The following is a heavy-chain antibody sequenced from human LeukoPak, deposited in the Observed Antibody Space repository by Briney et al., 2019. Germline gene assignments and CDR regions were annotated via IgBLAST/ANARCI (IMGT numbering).Heavy chain of an antibody. J-gene: IGHJ4*02. Sequence: GGSLRLSCAASGFTFSSYSMNWVRQAPGKGLEWVSSISSSSSYIYYADSVKGRFTISRGNAKNSLYLQMNSLRAEDTAVYYCARDALHYYDILTGSPTDYWGQGTLVTVSS. CDR2: ISSSSSYI. D-gene: IGHD3-9*01. CDR3: ARDALHYYDILTGSPTDY. V-gene: IGHV3-21*01. CDR1: GFTFSSYS.